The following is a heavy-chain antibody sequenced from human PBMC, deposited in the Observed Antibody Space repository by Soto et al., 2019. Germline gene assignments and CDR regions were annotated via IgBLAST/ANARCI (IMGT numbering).Heavy chain of an antibody. V-gene: IGHV1-69*04. CDR1: GGTFSSYT. CDR2: IIPILGIA. Sequence: ASVKVSCKASGGTFSSYTISWVRQAPGQGLEWMGRIIPILGIANYAQKFQGRVTITADKSTGKAYMELSSLRSEDTAVYYCARDPCTNGVCSTFDYWGQGTLVTVSS. CDR3: ARDPCTNGVCSTFDY. D-gene: IGHD2-8*01. J-gene: IGHJ4*02.